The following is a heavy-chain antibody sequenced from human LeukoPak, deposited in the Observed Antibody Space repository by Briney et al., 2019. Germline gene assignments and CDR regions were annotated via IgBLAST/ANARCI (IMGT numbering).Heavy chain of an antibody. CDR1: GGSISSSSYY. D-gene: IGHD5-24*01. V-gene: IGHV4-39*02. CDR3: ARDPADGYNSNYDY. J-gene: IGHJ4*02. Sequence: SETLSLTXTVSGGSISSSSYYWSWIRQPPGKGLEWLGSIYYSGSTYYNPSLKSRVTISVDTSKNQFSLELSSVTAADTAVYYCARDPADGYNSNYDYWGQGTLVTVSS. CDR2: IYYSGST.